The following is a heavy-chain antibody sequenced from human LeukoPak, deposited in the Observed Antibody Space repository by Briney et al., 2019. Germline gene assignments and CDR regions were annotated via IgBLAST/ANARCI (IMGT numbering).Heavy chain of an antibody. CDR1: GVSISSGDNY. J-gene: IGHJ4*02. V-gene: IGHV4-31*03. CDR2: IYHIGST. D-gene: IGHD6-13*01. Sequence: SQTLSLTCTVSGVSISSGDNYWSWIRQHPGKGLEWIGYIYHIGSTYYNPSLKSRVTISVDTSKKEFSLKLSSVTAADTAVYYCARAHGVAAAGSHFDYWGQGTLVTVSS. CDR3: ARAHGVAAAGSHFDY.